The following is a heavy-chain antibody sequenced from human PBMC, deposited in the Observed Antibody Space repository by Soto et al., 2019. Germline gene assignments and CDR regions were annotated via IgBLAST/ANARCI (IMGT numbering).Heavy chain of an antibody. CDR2: IIPILGIA. Sequence: SVKVSCKASGGTFSSYTISWVRQAPGQGLEWMGRIIPILGIANYAQKFQGRVTITADKSTSTAYMELSSLRSEDTAVYYCARDYRSGHSSGWYPNWGQGTLVSVSS. CDR1: GGTFSSYT. CDR3: ARDYRSGHSSGWYPN. J-gene: IGHJ4*02. D-gene: IGHD6-19*01. V-gene: IGHV1-69*04.